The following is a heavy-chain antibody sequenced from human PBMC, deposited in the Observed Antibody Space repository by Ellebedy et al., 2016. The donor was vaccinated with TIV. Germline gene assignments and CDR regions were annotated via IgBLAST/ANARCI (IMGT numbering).Heavy chain of an antibody. CDR3: ARYGAGKFDY. CDR2: IVVGSGNT. J-gene: IGHJ4*02. V-gene: IGHV1-69*13. D-gene: IGHD4/OR15-4a*01. Sequence: ASVKVSCRASGYTFTSYDINWVRQATGQGLEWIGWIVVGSGNTNYAQKFQGRVTITADESTSTAYMELSSLRSEDTAVYYCARYGAGKFDYWGQGTLVTVSS. CDR1: GYTFTSYD.